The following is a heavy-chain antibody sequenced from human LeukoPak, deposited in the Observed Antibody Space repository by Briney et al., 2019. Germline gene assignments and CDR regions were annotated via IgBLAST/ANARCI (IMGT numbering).Heavy chain of an antibody. CDR1: GFTFSSYW. CDR3: ARELPLDY. CDR2: ISGDGSST. V-gene: IGHV3-74*01. J-gene: IGHJ4*02. Sequence: GGSLRLSCAASGFTFSSYWMHWVRQTPGKGLVWVSRISGDGSSTTYAESVKGRFTISRDNAKNTLYLQMNTLRAEDTAVYYCARELPLDYWGQGTLVTVSS.